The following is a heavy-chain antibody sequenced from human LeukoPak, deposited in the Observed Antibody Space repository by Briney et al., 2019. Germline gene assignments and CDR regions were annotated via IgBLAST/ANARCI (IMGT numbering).Heavy chain of an antibody. CDR2: INHSGST. CDR1: GGSFSGYY. Sequence: PSETLSLTCAAYGGSFSGYYWSWIRQPPGKGLEWIGEINHSGSTNYNPSLKSRVTISVDTSKNQFSLKLSSVTAADTAVYYCARPLSRFDWDPEGWFDPWGQGTLVTVSS. CDR3: ARPLSRFDWDPEGWFDP. J-gene: IGHJ5*02. V-gene: IGHV4-34*01. D-gene: IGHD3-9*01.